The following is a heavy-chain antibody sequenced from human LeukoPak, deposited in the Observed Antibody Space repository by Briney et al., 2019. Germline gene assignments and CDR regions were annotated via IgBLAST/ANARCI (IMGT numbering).Heavy chain of an antibody. CDR3: ARVRGYYYYMDV. V-gene: IGHV3-21*01. J-gene: IGHJ6*03. CDR1: EFSISHYA. Sequence: PGGSLRLSCKASEFSISHYAMSWVRQAPGKGLEWVSADASSTTSTYYAKSVRGRFTISRDNAKNSLYLQMNSLRAEDTAMYYCARVRGYYYYMDVWGKGTTVTVSS. CDR2: DASSTTST.